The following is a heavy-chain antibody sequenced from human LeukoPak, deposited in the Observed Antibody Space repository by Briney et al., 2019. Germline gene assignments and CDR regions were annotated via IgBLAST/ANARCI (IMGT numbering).Heavy chain of an antibody. Sequence: GGSLRLSCSASGFTFSNYAMHWVRQAPGKGLEYVSAISSNGGSTYYADSVKGRFTISRDNSKNTLYLQMSSLRAEDTAVYYCAGGYYYGSGTYQDYWGQETLVTVSS. D-gene: IGHD3-10*01. V-gene: IGHV3-64D*06. J-gene: IGHJ4*02. CDR2: ISSNGGST. CDR1: GFTFSNYA. CDR3: AGGYYYGSGTYQDY.